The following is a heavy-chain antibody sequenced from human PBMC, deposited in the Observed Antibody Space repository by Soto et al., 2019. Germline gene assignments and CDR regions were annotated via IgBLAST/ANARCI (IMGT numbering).Heavy chain of an antibody. CDR1: GGSISSRSYY. CDR3: ARHCRDYGSGYYRPATYFDY. D-gene: IGHD3-10*01. CDR2: IDYSGST. Sequence: SETLSLTCTVSGGSISSRSYYWGWIRQPPGKGLEWIENIDYSGSTYYNPSHKSRVTISVDTSKNQFSLNLSSVTAADTAVYYCARHCRDYGSGYYRPATYFDYWGQGALVTVSS. J-gene: IGHJ4*02. V-gene: IGHV4-39*01.